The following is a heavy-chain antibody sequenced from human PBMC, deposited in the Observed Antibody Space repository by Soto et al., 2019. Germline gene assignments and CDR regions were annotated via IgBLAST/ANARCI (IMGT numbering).Heavy chain of an antibody. J-gene: IGHJ3*01. Sequence: QVQLQESGPRLVKPSETLSLTCSVSDSSMSPYYWTWFRQAPGKGLGWNGHLLYRGTATYNPALQGRVTISLDTSKKQVSLQLSSVIAADTAVYYCAREKDFILGGYAFGYWGPGTLVTVSS. D-gene: IGHD1-26*01. CDR3: AREKDFILGGYAFGY. CDR1: DSSMSPYY. V-gene: IGHV4-59*01. CDR2: LLYRGTA.